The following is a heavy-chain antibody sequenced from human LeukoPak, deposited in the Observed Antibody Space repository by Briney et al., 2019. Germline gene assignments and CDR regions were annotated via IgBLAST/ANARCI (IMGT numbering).Heavy chain of an antibody. Sequence: PGGSLRLSCAASGFTFSSYSMNWVCQAPGKGLEWVSYISSSSTIYYADSVKGRFTISRDNAKNSLYLQMNSLRAEDTAVYYCARDWGSDYDFWSGFPDAFDIWGQGTMVTVSS. CDR1: GFTFSSYS. CDR2: ISSSSTI. V-gene: IGHV3-48*04. CDR3: ARDWGSDYDFWSGFPDAFDI. D-gene: IGHD3-3*01. J-gene: IGHJ3*02.